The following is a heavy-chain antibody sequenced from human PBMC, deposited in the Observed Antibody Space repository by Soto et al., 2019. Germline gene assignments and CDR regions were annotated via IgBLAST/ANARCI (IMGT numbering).Heavy chain of an antibody. D-gene: IGHD2-21*02. CDR3: ARAAVTVIREGIHY. CDR2: ISYDGSYN. Sequence: QVQLVESGGGVVRPGTSRRLSGAASGSSFSGYAMHWVRQAPGKGLEWVAVISYDGSYNSYADSVKGRFTISSDNSKNTLYLQMNSLRDEDTAVYYCARAAVTVIREGIHYFGRGTL. V-gene: IGHV3-30*04. J-gene: IGHJ4*02. CDR1: GSSFSGYA.